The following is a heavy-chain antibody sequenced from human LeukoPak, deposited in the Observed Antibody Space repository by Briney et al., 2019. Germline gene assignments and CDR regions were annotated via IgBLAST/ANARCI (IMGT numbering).Heavy chain of an antibody. CDR1: GFTFSSYT. CDR2: ISSSSSTI. D-gene: IGHD4-17*01. J-gene: IGHJ4*02. Sequence: GGSLTLSCAASGFTFSSYTMNWVSQAPGKGLGWVSYISSSSSTIYYADSVKGRSTISRDNAKNSLYLQMNSLRDEDTAVYYCARADDYGDYGIDYWGQGTLVTVSS. V-gene: IGHV3-48*02. CDR3: ARADDYGDYGIDY.